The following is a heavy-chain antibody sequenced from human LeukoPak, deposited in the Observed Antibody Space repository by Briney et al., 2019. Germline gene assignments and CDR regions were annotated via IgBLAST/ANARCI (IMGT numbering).Heavy chain of an antibody. J-gene: IGHJ4*02. D-gene: IGHD2-21*02. CDR2: ISSNGGST. CDR3: ARPLYCGGDCYWTSIDY. V-gene: IGHV3-64*01. Sequence: GGSLRLSCAASGFTFSSYAMHWVRQAPGKGLEYVSAISSNGGSTYYANSVKGRFTISRDNSKNTLYLQMGSLRAEDMAVYYCARPLYCGGDCYWTSIDYWGQGTLVTVSS. CDR1: GFTFSSYA.